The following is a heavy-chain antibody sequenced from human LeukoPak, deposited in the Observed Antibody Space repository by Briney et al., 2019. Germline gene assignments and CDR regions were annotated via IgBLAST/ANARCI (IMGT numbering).Heavy chain of an antibody. V-gene: IGHV3-30*01. J-gene: IGHJ6*03. Sequence: GGSLRLSCAASGFTFSSYWMSWVRQAPGKGLEWVAVISYDGSNKYYADSVKGRFTISRDNSKNTLYLQMNSLRAEDTAVYYCARNPGPMVTRSGSGLGTYYYYYYMDVWGKGTTVTVSS. CDR2: ISYDGSNK. CDR1: GFTFSSYW. CDR3: ARNPGPMVTRSGSGLGTYYYYYYMDV. D-gene: IGHD5-18*01.